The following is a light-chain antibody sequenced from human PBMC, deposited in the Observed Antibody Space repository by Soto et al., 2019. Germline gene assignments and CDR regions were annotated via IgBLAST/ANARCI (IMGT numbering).Light chain of an antibody. CDR1: SSNIGSYY. V-gene: IGLV1-47*01. CDR2: RNN. CDR3: AAWDDSLSGRV. J-gene: IGLJ1*01. Sequence: QSVLTQPPSASGTPGQRVTISCSGSSSNIGSYYVYWYQQLPGTAPKLHIYRNNQRPSGVPDRFSGSKSGTSASLAISGLRSEDEADYYCAAWDDSLSGRVFGPGTKLTVL.